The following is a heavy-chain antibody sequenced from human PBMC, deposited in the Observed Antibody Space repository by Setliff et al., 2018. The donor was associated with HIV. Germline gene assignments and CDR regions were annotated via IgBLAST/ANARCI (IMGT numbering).Heavy chain of an antibody. Sequence: PSETLSFTCTVSGGSISSHYWSWIRQPPGKGLEWIGSIYYSGSTNYNPSLKSRVTISVDTSKNQFSLKLSSVTAADTAVYYCAREGEVQLWLEAHFDYWGQGTLVTV. CDR3: AREGEVQLWLEAHFDY. CDR2: IYYSGST. D-gene: IGHD5-18*01. CDR1: GGSISSHY. V-gene: IGHV4-59*11. J-gene: IGHJ4*02.